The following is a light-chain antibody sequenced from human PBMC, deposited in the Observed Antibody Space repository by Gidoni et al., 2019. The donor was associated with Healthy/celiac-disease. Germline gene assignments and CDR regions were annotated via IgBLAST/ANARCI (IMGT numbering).Light chain of an antibody. Sequence: QSVLTQPPSASGTPAQRVTISCSGSSSNIGSNTVNWYQQHPGTAPKLLIYSNNQRPPGVPDRFSGSKSGTSASLAISGLQSEDEADYYCAAWDDSLNGPVFGGGTKLTVL. CDR3: AAWDDSLNGPV. V-gene: IGLV1-44*01. J-gene: IGLJ2*01. CDR1: SSNIGSNT. CDR2: SNN.